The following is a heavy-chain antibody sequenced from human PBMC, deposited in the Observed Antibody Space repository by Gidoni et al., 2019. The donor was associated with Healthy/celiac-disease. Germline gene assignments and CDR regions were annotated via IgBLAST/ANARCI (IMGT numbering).Heavy chain of an antibody. CDR1: GFTFSSYP. Sequence: QVQLVESGGGVVQPGRSLRLSCAASGFTFSSYPMHWVRQAPGKGLEWVAVISYDGSNKYYADAGKGRFTSSRDKSKNTLYLQMNSLRAEDTAVYYCARICYYGSGTEGDGMDVWGQGTTVTVSS. D-gene: IGHD3-10*01. CDR2: ISYDGSNK. V-gene: IGHV3-30-3*01. CDR3: ARICYYGSGTEGDGMDV. J-gene: IGHJ6*02.